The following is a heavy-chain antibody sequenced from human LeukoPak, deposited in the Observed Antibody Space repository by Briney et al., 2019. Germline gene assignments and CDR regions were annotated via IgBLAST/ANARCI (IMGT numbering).Heavy chain of an antibody. CDR1: GFTFSSYS. V-gene: IGHV3-21*01. CDR2: ISSSSSYI. Sequence: PGGSLRLSCAASGFTFSSYSMNWVRQAPGKGLEWVSSISSSSSYIYYADSVKGRFTISRDNAKNSLYLQTNSLRAEDTAVYYCATSLAGLRSGPRLYYFDYWGQGTLVTVSS. D-gene: IGHD2-15*01. CDR3: ATSLAGLRSGPRLYYFDY. J-gene: IGHJ4*02.